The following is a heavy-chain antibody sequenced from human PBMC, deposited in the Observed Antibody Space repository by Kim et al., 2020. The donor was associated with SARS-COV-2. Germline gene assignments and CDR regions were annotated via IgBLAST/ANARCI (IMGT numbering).Heavy chain of an antibody. CDR1: GGSFSGYY. V-gene: IGHV4-34*01. CDR3: ARVGYYYGSGTLLPLDY. D-gene: IGHD3-10*01. Sequence: SETLSLTCAVYGGSFSGYYWSWIRQPPGKGWEWIGEINHSGSTNYNPSLKSRVTISVDTSKNQFSLKLSSVTAADTAVYYCARVGYYYGSGTLLPLDYWGQGTLVTVSS. J-gene: IGHJ4*02. CDR2: INHSGST.